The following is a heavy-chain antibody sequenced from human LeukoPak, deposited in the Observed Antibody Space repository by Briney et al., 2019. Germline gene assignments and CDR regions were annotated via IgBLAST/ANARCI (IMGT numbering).Heavy chain of an antibody. V-gene: IGHV3-23*01. D-gene: IGHD3-10*01. CDR3: VKSVYHSGNY. CDR2: ISGGST. CDR1: GFTISTYG. J-gene: IGHJ4*02. Sequence: GGSLRLSCAASGFTISTYGMSWVRQAPGKGLEWVSSISGGSTYYADSVKGRFTISRDNSKNTVSLQMNSLRAEDTAVYYCVKSVYHSGNYWGQGTLVTVSS.